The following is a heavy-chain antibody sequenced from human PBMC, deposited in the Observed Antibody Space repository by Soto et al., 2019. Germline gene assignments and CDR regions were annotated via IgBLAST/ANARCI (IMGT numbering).Heavy chain of an antibody. CDR2: INQSGGT. V-gene: IGHV4-34*01. D-gene: IGHD2-15*01. CDR3: ARGGGLRAGMDV. CDR1: GGSFVTYY. J-gene: IGHJ6*02. Sequence: PSVTLSLTCVVHGGSFVTYYWTWIRQPPGKGLEWIGEINQSGGTDSNPSLKSRVTISVDTSTIQFSLHLTSVTAADTAVYYCARGGGLRAGMDVWGQGITVTVSS.